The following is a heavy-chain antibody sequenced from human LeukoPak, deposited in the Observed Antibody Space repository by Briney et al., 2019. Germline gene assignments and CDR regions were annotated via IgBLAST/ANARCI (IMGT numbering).Heavy chain of an antibody. CDR2: MNPNSGNT. D-gene: IGHD2-2*02. CDR3: ARGRCSSTSCYNSGYSYYYYMDV. J-gene: IGHJ6*03. CDR1: GYTFTSYD. V-gene: IGHV1-8*03. Sequence: ASVKVSCKASGYTFTSYDINWVRQATGQGLEWMGWMNPNSGNTGYAQKFQGRVTITRNTSISTAYMELSSLRSEDTAVYYCARGRCSSTSCYNSGYSYYYYMDVWGKGTTVTVSS.